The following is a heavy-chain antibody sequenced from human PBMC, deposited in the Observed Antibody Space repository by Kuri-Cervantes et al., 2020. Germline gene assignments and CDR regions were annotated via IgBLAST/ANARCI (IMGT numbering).Heavy chain of an antibody. Sequence: SETLSLTCAAYGGSFSGYYWSWIRQPPGKGLEWIGEINHSGSTNYNPSLKSRVTISVDTSKNQFSLKLSSVTAADTAVYYCARAGGYYGSGSYLYFQHWGQGTLVTVSS. CDR2: INHSGST. CDR1: GGSFSGYY. CDR3: ARAGGYYGSGSYLYFQH. D-gene: IGHD3-10*01. V-gene: IGHV4-34*01. J-gene: IGHJ1*01.